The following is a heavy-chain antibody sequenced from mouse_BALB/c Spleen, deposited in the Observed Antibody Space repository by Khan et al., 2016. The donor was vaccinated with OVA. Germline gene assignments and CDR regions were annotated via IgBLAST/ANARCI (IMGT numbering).Heavy chain of an antibody. Sequence: QVQLQQPGAALVRPGASVNLSCKASGYTFTNYWINWVKQRPGQGLEWIGNIYPSDGYTNYNQNFKDKATLTVDKSSRKAYMRLSSPTSEDSAVYYCTGGDPGNFDYWGHGTTLTVSS. CDR2: IYPSDGYT. J-gene: IGHJ2*01. CDR1: GYTFTNYW. V-gene: IGHV1-69*02. CDR3: TGGDPGNFDY. D-gene: IGHD2-13*01.